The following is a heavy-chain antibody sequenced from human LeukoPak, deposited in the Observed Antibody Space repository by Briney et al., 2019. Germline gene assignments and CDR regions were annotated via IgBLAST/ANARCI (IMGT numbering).Heavy chain of an antibody. CDR2: IIPILGIA. CDR1: GGTFSSYA. J-gene: IGHJ4*02. D-gene: IGHD5-24*01. Sequence: GASVKVSCRASGGTFSSYAISWVRQAPGQGLEWMGRIIPILGIANYAQKFQGRVTITADKSTSTAYMELSSLRSEDTAVYYCARVEDGYTWRLDYWGQGTLVTVSS. CDR3: ARVEDGYTWRLDY. V-gene: IGHV1-69*04.